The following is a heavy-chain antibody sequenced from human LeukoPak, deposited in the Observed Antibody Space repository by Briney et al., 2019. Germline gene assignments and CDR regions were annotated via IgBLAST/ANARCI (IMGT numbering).Heavy chain of an antibody. D-gene: IGHD5-18*01. CDR1: GYTFTGYY. J-gene: IGHJ4*02. CDR2: INPNSGGT. V-gene: IGHV1-2*02. CDR3: AREPVDTAMVYDY. Sequence: ASVKVSRKASGYTFTGYYMHWVRQAPGQGLEWMGWINPNSGGTNYAQKFQGRVTMTRDTSISTAYMELSRLRSDDTAVYYCAREPVDTAMVYDYWGQGTLVTVSS.